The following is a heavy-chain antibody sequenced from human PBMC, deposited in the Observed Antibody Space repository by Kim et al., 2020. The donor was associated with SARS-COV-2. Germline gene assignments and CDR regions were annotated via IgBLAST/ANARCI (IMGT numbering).Heavy chain of an antibody. J-gene: IGHJ3*02. Sequence: SETLSLTCTVSGGSISSYYWSWIRQPPGKGLEWIGYIYYSGSTNYNPSLKSRVTISVDTSKNQFSLKLSSVTAADTAVYYCARLYDILTGSKPPIWGQGTMVTVSS. CDR1: GGSISSYY. CDR3: ARLYDILTGSKPPI. CDR2: IYYSGST. V-gene: IGHV4-59*08. D-gene: IGHD3-9*01.